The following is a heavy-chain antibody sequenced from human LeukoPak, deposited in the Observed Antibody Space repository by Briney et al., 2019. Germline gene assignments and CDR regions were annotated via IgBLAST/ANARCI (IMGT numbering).Heavy chain of an antibody. J-gene: IGHJ4*02. CDR2: ISYDGSNK. CDR3: AFFYYGSGSYSFDY. Sequence: GRSLRLSCAASGFTFSSYAMHWVRQAPGKGLEWVAVISYDGSNKYYADSVKGRFTISRDNSKNTLYLQMNSLRAEDTAVYYCAFFYYGSGSYSFDYWGQGTLVTVSS. CDR1: GFTFSSYA. V-gene: IGHV3-30-3*01. D-gene: IGHD3-10*01.